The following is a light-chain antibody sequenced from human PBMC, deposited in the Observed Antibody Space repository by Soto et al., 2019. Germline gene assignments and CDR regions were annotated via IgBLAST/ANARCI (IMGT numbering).Light chain of an antibody. CDR3: SSSTSSSTRV. CDR2: EVS. V-gene: IGLV2-14*03. J-gene: IGLJ1*01. CDR1: SSDVGAYDY. Sequence: QSVLTQPASVSGSPGQSITISCTGTSSDVGAYDYVSWYQQHPDKAPKLMIYEVSNRPSGVSNRFSGSNSVNTATLTISGLQAEDEADYYCSSSTSSSTRVFGTGTKVTVL.